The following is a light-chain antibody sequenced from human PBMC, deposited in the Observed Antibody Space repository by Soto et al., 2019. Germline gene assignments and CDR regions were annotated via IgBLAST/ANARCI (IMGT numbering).Light chain of an antibody. V-gene: IGKV4-1*01. Sequence: DIVMTQPPDSLAVSLGERATINCKSSKSVLYSSNNKNYLAWYQQKPGQPPKLLIYWASTRESGVPDRFSGSGSGTDFTLTISSLQAEDVAVYYCQQYYSTPPWTFGQGTKVDIK. J-gene: IGKJ1*01. CDR3: QQYYSTPPWT. CDR2: WAS. CDR1: KSVLYSSNNKNY.